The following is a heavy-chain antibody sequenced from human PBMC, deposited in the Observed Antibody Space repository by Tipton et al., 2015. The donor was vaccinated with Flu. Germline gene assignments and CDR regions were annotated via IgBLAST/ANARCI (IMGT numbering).Heavy chain of an antibody. Sequence: PRLSCAASGFTFSYAWMRWVRQAPGKGLEWVGRIKNKADGGTIDYAAPVKGRFTISRDDSKNTLFLQMNSLKTEDTAMYYCTTTLVYGASQFDYWGQGSLVTVSS. CDR3: TTTLVYGASQFDY. D-gene: IGHD4/OR15-4a*01. CDR2: IKNKADGGTI. J-gene: IGHJ4*02. CDR1: GFTFSYAW. V-gene: IGHV3-15*01.